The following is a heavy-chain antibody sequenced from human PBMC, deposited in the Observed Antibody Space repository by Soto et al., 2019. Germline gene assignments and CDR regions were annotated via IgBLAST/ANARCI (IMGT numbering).Heavy chain of an antibody. CDR3: ARYSGYDPYYFDY. D-gene: IGHD5-12*01. J-gene: IGHJ4*02. V-gene: IGHV4-59*08. CDR2: MYNTGST. CDR1: GGSISGYY. Sequence: SETLSLTCTVSGGSISGYYWSWIRQPPGKGLEWIGYMYNTGSTVYNPSFKSRVTISVDTSKNQFSLKLSSVTAADTAVDYCARYSGYDPYYFDYWGQGTQVTVSS.